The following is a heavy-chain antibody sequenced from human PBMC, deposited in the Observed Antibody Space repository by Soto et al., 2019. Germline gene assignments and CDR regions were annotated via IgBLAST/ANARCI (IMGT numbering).Heavy chain of an antibody. CDR3: ARDATLVYSYGILDV. J-gene: IGHJ6*02. D-gene: IGHD5-18*01. CDR1: EFPFSGYG. CDR2: ISYDGNNK. V-gene: IGHV3-30*03. Sequence: PGASLILSCAASEFPFSGYGMRLVRPAPGKGLEWVAVISYDGNNKYYADSVKGRFTISRDNSKNTLYLQMNSLRAEDTAVYYCARDATLVYSYGILDVWGQGTTVNVSS.